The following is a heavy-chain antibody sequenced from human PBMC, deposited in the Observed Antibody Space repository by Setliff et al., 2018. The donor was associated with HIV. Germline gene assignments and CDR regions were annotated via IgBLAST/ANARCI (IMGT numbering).Heavy chain of an antibody. CDR2: IIPIFGTA. CDR3: ARGYCSGFNIHGFDY. J-gene: IGHJ4*02. V-gene: IGHV1-69*13. CDR1: GGTFSSYA. D-gene: IGHD2-15*01. Sequence: SVKVSCKASGGTFSSYAISWVRQAPGQGLEWMGGIIPIFGTANYAQKFQGRVTITADESTSTAYMELSSLRSEDTAVYYCARGYCSGFNIHGFDYWGQGTLVTVSS.